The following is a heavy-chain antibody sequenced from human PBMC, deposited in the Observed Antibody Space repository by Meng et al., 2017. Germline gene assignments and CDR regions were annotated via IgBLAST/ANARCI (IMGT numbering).Heavy chain of an antibody. CDR3: ARGLSSSWYEGAFDI. V-gene: IGHV3-9*01. D-gene: IGHD6-13*01. J-gene: IGHJ3*02. CDR1: GFTFDDYA. Sequence: SLKISCAASGFTFDDYAMHWVRQAPGKGLEWVSGISWNSGSIDYADSVKGRFTISRDNAKNSLYLQMNSLRAEDTAVYYCARGLSSSWYEGAFDIWGQGTMVTVSS. CDR2: ISWNSGSI.